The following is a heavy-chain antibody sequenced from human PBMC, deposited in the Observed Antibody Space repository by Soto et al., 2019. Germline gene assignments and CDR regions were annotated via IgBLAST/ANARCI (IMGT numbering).Heavy chain of an antibody. CDR2: VSAYNGNT. Sequence: GASVKVSCKASGYTFTTYPLSWVQQAPGQGLEWMGWVSAYNGNTDYVHKFQGRVTMTTDTSTSTAYMEVRSLRSDDTAVYYSARALYPLGVYGMDVWGQGTTVTVSS. CDR3: ARALYPLGVYGMDV. D-gene: IGHD2-2*02. V-gene: IGHV1-18*01. CDR1: GYTFTTYP. J-gene: IGHJ6*02.